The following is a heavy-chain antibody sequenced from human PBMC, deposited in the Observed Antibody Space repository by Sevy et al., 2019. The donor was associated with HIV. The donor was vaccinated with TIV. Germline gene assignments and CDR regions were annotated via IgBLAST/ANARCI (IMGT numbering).Heavy chain of an antibody. CDR3: TRNGGAFDNGFDP. CDR2: ISSSGSSI. J-gene: IGHJ5*02. D-gene: IGHD2-8*01. V-gene: IGHV3-48*03. Sequence: GGSLRLSCTASGFTFSSYDMNWVRQAPGKGLEWVSKISSSGSSIYYADSVKGRFTISRHNAKNSLNLQMNSLRAEDTAVYYCTRNGGAFDNGFDPWGQGTLVTVSS. CDR1: GFTFSSYD.